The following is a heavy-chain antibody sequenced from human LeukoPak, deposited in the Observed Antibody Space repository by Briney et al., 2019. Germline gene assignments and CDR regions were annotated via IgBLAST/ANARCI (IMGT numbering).Heavy chain of an antibody. CDR3: ARSLPYYDFWGGYELDY. CDR2: ISYDGSNK. CDR1: GFTFSSYA. D-gene: IGHD3-3*01. V-gene: IGHV3-30-3*01. Sequence: GGSLRLSCAASGFTFSSYAMHWVRQAPGKGLERVAVISYDGSNKYYADSVKGRFTISRDNSKNTLYLQMNSLRAEDAAVYYCARSLPYYDFWGGYELDYWGQGTLVTVSS. J-gene: IGHJ4*02.